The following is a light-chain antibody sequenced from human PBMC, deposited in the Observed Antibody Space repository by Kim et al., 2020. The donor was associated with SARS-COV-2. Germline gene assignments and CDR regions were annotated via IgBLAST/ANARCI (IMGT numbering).Light chain of an antibody. Sequence: DIQMTQSPSTLSASVGDRVTISCRASQSVSSWLAWYQQKPGKAPKLLIYKASSLQSWVPSRFSGSGSETEFTLTISSLQPEDFATYYCQHYNSYPWTFGQGTKVDIK. CDR2: KAS. CDR1: QSVSSW. CDR3: QHYNSYPWT. V-gene: IGKV1-5*03. J-gene: IGKJ1*01.